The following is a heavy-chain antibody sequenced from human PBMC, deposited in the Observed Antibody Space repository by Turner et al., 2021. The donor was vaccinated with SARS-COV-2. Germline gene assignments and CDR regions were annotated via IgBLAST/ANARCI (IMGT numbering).Heavy chain of an antibody. CDR2: ISGGGGTT. Sequence: EVQLLESGGGLVQPGGSLRISCAASGFTFSNYAMSWVRQAPGKGLEGVSAISGGGGTTYPADSVKGRFTISRDNSMNTLFLQMNSLRAEDTAIYYCARDWRYYYDSSGYFDYWGQGTLVTVSS. CDR1: GFTFSNYA. D-gene: IGHD3-22*01. CDR3: ARDWRYYYDSSGYFDY. V-gene: IGHV3-23*01. J-gene: IGHJ4*02.